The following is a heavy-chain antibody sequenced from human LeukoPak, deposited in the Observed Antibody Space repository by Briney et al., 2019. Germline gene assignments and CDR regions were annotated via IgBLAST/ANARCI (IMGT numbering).Heavy chain of an antibody. J-gene: IGHJ4*02. CDR1: GFTFGDYA. CDR2: IRSKAYGGTT. D-gene: IGHD1-26*01. V-gene: IGHV3-49*04. Sequence: TGGSLRLSCAASGFTFGDYAMSWVRQAPGKGLEWVGFIRSKAYGGTTEYAASVKGRFTISRDDSKSIAYLQMNSLKTEDTAVYYCTSPLGAFDYWGQGTLVTVSS. CDR3: TSPLGAFDY.